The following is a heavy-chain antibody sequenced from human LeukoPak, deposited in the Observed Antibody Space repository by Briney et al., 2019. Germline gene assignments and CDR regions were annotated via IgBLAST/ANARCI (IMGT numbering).Heavy chain of an antibody. D-gene: IGHD4-17*01. CDR3: ARAHDYGDYWFDY. CDR1: GFTFSSYW. CDR2: IKQDGSEK. Sequence: GGSLRLSCAASGFTFSSYWTSWVRQAPGKGLEWVANIKQDGSEKYYVDSVKGRFTISRDNAKNSLYLQMNSLRAEDTAVYYCARAHDYGDYWFDYWGQGTLVTVSS. J-gene: IGHJ4*02. V-gene: IGHV3-7*01.